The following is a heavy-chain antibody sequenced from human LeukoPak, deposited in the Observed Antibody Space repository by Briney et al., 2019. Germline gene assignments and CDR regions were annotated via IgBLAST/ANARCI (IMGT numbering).Heavy chain of an antibody. D-gene: IGHD4-17*01. CDR3: ARENYGVP. CDR1: GYTFTVYY. Sequence: ASVKVSCKASGYTFTVYYIHWVRQAPGQGLEWMGRTIPGSGGTNYAQKFQGRVTMTRDTSINTAYMELSRLTSDDTAVYYCARENYGVPWGQGTLVTVSS. J-gene: IGHJ5*02. CDR2: TIPGSGGT. V-gene: IGHV1-2*06.